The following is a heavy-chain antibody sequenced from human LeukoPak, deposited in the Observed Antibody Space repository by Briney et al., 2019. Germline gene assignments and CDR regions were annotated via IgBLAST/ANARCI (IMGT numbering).Heavy chain of an antibody. Sequence: GGSLRLSCAASGFTFSSYAMHWVRQAPGKGLEWVAVISYDGSNKYYADSVKGRFTISRDNSKNTLYLQMNSLRAEDTAVYYCAKNRGYDGGGFDYWGQGTLVTVSS. CDR1: GFTFSSYA. V-gene: IGHV3-30*04. J-gene: IGHJ4*02. CDR2: ISYDGSNK. CDR3: AKNRGYDGGGFDY. D-gene: IGHD5-12*01.